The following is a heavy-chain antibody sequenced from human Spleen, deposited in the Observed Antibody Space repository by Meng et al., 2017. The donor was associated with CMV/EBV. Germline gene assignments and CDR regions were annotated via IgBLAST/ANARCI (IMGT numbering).Heavy chain of an antibody. CDR1: NDSITTYY. D-gene: IGHD2-21*01. CDR3: ARVWNVVSGGFDY. V-gene: IGHV4-59*01. J-gene: IGHJ4*02. Sequence: SETLSLTCTVSNDSITTYYWNWLRLAPGKGLEWIAYIYDTGKTNYNPSLKSRVTMSQDTSKNQFSLKMSSVTAADTAVYYCARVWNVVSGGFDYWGQGIMVTVSS. CDR2: IYDTGKT.